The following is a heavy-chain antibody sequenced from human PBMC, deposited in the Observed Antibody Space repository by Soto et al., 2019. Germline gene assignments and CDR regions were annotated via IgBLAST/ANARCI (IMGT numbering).Heavy chain of an antibody. V-gene: IGHV3-30*18. CDR2: ISYDGSYK. CDR1: GFTFSSYG. CDR3: AKQGSVVATTSDFDY. D-gene: IGHD5-12*01. Sequence: QVQLVESGGGVVQPGRSLRLSCAASGFTFSSYGMHWVRQAPGKGLEWVAVISYDGSYKYYADSMNGRGTISRDNSKKRLYVQMSSLRAEDTYVYYCAKQGSVVATTSDFDYWGQGTLVTVSS. J-gene: IGHJ4*02.